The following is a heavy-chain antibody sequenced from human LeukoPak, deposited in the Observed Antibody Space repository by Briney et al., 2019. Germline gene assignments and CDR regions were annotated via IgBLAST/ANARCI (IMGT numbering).Heavy chain of an antibody. Sequence: AAVKVCCKASGSTFTSYGISWVRQAPGQGVEWLGGFRAYNGNTNYAKTLNGRGTVTTDTATITAYMELRRRRSYDTDMYSCAREGCTNGVCYTESHYWGQGTLVTVSS. V-gene: IGHV1-18*01. CDR2: FRAYNGNT. D-gene: IGHD2-8*01. J-gene: IGHJ4*02. CDR3: AREGCTNGVCYTESHY. CDR1: GSTFTSYG.